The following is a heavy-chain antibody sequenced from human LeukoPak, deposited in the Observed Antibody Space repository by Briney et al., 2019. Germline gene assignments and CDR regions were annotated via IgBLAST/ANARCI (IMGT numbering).Heavy chain of an antibody. Sequence: PGGSLRLSCAASGFTFSDYYMSWIRQAPGKGLEWVANIKPDGNEKYYVDSVKGRFTISRDNAKNSLYLQMNNLRAEDTAVYYCAGPAELNRVIGFDYWGQGTLVTVSS. V-gene: IGHV3-7*01. CDR1: GFTFSDYY. CDR2: IKPDGNEK. J-gene: IGHJ4*02. CDR3: AGPAELNRVIGFDY. D-gene: IGHD3-16*02.